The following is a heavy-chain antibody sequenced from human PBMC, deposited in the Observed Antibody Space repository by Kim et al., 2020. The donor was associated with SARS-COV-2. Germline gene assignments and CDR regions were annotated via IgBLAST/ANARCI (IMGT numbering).Heavy chain of an antibody. D-gene: IGHD2-15*01. CDR1: GYTFTSYG. J-gene: IGHJ6*02. V-gene: IGHV1-18*01. CDR2: ISAYNGNT. CDR3: ARDNIAAYYYYGMDV. Sequence: ASVKVSCKASGYTFTSYGISWVRQAPGQGLEWMGWISAYNGNTNYAQKLQGRVTMTTDTSTSTAYMELRSLRSVDTAVYYCARDNIAAYYYYGMDVWGQGTTVTVSS.